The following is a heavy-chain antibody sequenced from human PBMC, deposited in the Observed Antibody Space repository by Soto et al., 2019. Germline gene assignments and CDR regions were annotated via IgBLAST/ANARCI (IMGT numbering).Heavy chain of an antibody. D-gene: IGHD2-2*01. J-gene: IGHJ3*02. CDR2: IWFDGSDK. Sequence: PGGSLRLSCAASGFTFSNYGMHWVRQAPGKGLEWVALIWFDGSDKYYADSVKGRFTLSRDNSKNTVYLQMNSLRAEDTAVYYCARLYCSSHSCYSVGAFDIRGQGTMVTVSS. CDR3: ARLYCSSHSCYSVGAFDI. CDR1: GFTFSNYG. V-gene: IGHV3-33*03.